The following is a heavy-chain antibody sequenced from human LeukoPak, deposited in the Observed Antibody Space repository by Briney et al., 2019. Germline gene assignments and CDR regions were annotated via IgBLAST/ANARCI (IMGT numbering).Heavy chain of an antibody. CDR1: GFTFSNYA. CDR3: AGSYGGNLYNWFDP. Sequence: GGSLRLSCAASGFTFSNYAMHWVRQAPGKGLEWVAVISYDGSNKYYADSVKGRFTISRDNSKNTLYLQMNSLRAEDTAVYYCAGSYGGNLYNWFDPWGQGALVTVSS. J-gene: IGHJ5*02. D-gene: IGHD4-23*01. V-gene: IGHV3-30-3*01. CDR2: ISYDGSNK.